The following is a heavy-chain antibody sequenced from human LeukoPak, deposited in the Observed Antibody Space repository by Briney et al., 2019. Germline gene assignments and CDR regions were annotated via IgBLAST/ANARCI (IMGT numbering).Heavy chain of an antibody. D-gene: IGHD4-11*01. CDR2: ISYDGSNK. J-gene: IGHJ4*02. CDR1: GFTFSSYA. CDR3: AREYRLPSFDY. Sequence: GGSLRLSCAASGFTFSSYAMHWVRQAPGKGLEWVAVISYDGSNKYYADSVKGRFTISRDNSKNTLYLQMNSLRAEDTAVYYCAREYRLPSFDYWGQGTLVTVSS. V-gene: IGHV3-30-3*01.